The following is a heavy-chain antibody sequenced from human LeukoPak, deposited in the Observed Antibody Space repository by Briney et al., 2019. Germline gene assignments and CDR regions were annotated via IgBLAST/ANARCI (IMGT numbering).Heavy chain of an antibody. CDR3: ARGGSYYQNWFDP. J-gene: IGHJ5*02. CDR2: IYSGGST. CDR1: VFTASRIY. Sequence: SLSPSCAASVFTASRIYISWVCHAPEEGLEWVSDIYSGGSTYYADSVKGRFTISRHNSKNPLYLKMNSLSAEDTAVYYCARGGSYYQNWFDPWGQGTLVTVSS. V-gene: IGHV3-53*04. D-gene: IGHD3-10*01.